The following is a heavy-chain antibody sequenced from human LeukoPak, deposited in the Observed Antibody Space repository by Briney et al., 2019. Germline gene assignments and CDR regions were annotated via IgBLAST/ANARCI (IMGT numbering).Heavy chain of an antibody. Sequence: SGTLSLTCTVSGGSISSSNYYWGWIRQPLGKGLEWIGSIYYSGSTYYNPSLKSRVIVSLDTSKNQFSLKLTSVTAADTAVYYCARDTGQYAPGTPGFTRFDPWGQGTLVTVSS. CDR1: GGSISSSNYY. J-gene: IGHJ5*02. CDR3: ARDTGQYAPGTPGFTRFDP. CDR2: IYYSGST. V-gene: IGHV4-39*07. D-gene: IGHD3-10*01.